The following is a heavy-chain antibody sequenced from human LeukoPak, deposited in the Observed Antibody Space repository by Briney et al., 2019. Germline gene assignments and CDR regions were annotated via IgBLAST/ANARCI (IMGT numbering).Heavy chain of an antibody. D-gene: IGHD2/OR15-2a*01. CDR2: IYYSGST. J-gene: IGHJ5*02. Sequence: PSETLSLTCTVSGGSISSSSYYWGWIRQPPGKGLEWIGSIYYSGSTYYNPSLKSRVTISVDTSKNQFSLKLSSVTAADTAVYYCARGFGYYTPWGQGTLVTVSS. V-gene: IGHV4-39*01. CDR3: ARGFGYYTP. CDR1: GGSISSSSYY.